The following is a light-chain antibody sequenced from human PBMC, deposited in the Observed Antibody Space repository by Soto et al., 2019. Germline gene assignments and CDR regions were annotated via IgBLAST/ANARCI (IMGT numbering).Light chain of an antibody. J-gene: IGKJ2*01. V-gene: IGKV1-39*01. CDR2: TTP. Sequence: DIQMTQSPSSLSASVGDRVTITCRASQTIAMYVNWFQQKPGKAPKRLIYTTPSLQSGVPPRFSGSGSDTDFTLTISRLQTEDSATYDGQQSFTTPYTFGQGPKLEIK. CDR1: QTIAMY. CDR3: QQSFTTPYT.